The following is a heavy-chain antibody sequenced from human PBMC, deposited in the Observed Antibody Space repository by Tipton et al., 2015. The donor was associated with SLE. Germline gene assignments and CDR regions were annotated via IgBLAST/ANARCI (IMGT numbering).Heavy chain of an antibody. CDR3: ARDMRRDGHNYARDY. Sequence: QLVQSGAEVKKPGASVKVSCKASGYIFTDYGINWVRQAPGQGLEWMGIINPSVGSTSFAQKFQGRVTMTSDTSTSTVYMEVRSLRSDDTAVYYCARDMRRDGHNYARDYWGQGTLVTVSS. D-gene: IGHD5-24*01. J-gene: IGHJ4*02. V-gene: IGHV1-46*01. CDR1: GYIFTDYG. CDR2: INPSVGST.